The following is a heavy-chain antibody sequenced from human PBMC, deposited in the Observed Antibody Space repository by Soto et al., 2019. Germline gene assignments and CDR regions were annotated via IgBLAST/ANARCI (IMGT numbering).Heavy chain of an antibody. CDR1: GYSFTSYW. Sequence: GESLKISCKGSGYSFTSYWIGWVRQMPGKGLEWMGIIYPGDSDTRYSPSFQGQVTISADKSISTAYLQWSSLKASDTAMYYCARGAYSRTYYYYGMDVWGQGTTVTVSS. V-gene: IGHV5-51*01. J-gene: IGHJ6*02. CDR3: ARGAYSRTYYYYGMDV. D-gene: IGHD6-13*01. CDR2: IYPGDSDT.